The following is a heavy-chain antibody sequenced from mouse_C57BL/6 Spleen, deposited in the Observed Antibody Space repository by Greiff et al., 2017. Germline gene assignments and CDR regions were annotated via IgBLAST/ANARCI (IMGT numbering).Heavy chain of an antibody. Sequence: EVKLMESGGGLVKPGGSLKLSCAASGFTFSDYGMHWVRQAPEKGLEWVAYISSGSSTIYYADTVKGRFTISRDNAKNTLFLQMTSLRSEDTAMYCCARWLLPHYDAMDYWGQGTSVTVSA. CDR2: ISSGSSTI. CDR1: GFTFSDYG. CDR3: ARWLLPHYDAMDY. J-gene: IGHJ4*01. V-gene: IGHV5-17*01. D-gene: IGHD2-3*01.